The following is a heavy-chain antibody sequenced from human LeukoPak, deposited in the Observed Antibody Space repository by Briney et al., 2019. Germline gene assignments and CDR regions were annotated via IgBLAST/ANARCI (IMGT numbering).Heavy chain of an antibody. CDR1: GYTLTELS. J-gene: IGHJ5*02. CDR2: FDPEDGET. D-gene: IGHD2-15*01. CDR3: ATSSCSGGSCYFWFDP. Sequence: ASVKVSCKVSGYTLTELSMHWVRQAPGKGLEWMGGFDPEDGETIYAQKFQGRVTMTEDTSTDTAYMGLSSLRSEDTAVYYCATSSCSGGSCYFWFDPWGQGTLVTVSS. V-gene: IGHV1-24*01.